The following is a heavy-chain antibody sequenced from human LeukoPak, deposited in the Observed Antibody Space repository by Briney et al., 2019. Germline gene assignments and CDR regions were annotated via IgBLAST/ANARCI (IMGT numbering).Heavy chain of an antibody. CDR2: TNPSGGST. CDR1: GYTLTSYY. D-gene: IGHD6-13*01. CDR3: ARDMAAAGTRTLAY. V-gene: IGHV1-46*01. J-gene: IGHJ4*02. Sequence: ASVKVSCKASGYTLTSYYMHWVRQAPGQGLEWMGITNPSGGSTSYAQKFQGRVTMTRDMSTSTVYMELSSLRSEDTAVYYCARDMAAAGTRTLAYWGQGTLVTVSS.